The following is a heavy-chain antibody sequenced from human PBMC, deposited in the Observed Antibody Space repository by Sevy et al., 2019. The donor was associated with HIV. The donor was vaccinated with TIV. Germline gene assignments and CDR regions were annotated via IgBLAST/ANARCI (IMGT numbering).Heavy chain of an antibody. V-gene: IGHV3-30*02. Sequence: GGSLRLSCAASGFTFSSYGMHWVRQAPGKGLEWVAFIRYDGSNKYYADSVKGRFTISRDNSKNTLYLQMNSLRAEDTAVYYCATSCAIVGATNYYYYGMDVWGQGTTVTVSS. J-gene: IGHJ6*02. CDR3: ATSCAIVGATNYYYYGMDV. D-gene: IGHD1-26*01. CDR2: IRYDGSNK. CDR1: GFTFSSYG.